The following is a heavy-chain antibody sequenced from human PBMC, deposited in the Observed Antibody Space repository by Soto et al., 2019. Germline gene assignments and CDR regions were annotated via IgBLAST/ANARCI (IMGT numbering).Heavy chain of an antibody. CDR3: VKGEYYYDSSGYYPFDY. D-gene: IGHD3-22*01. V-gene: IGHV3-23*01. CDR1: GFTFSSYA. Sequence: GSLRLSCAASGFTFSSYAMSWVRQAPGKGLEWVSAISGSGVSTYYADSVKGRFTISRDNSKNTQYLQMSSLRADDTAVYYCVKGEYYYDSSGYYPFDYWGQGTLVTVSS. J-gene: IGHJ4*02. CDR2: ISGSGVST.